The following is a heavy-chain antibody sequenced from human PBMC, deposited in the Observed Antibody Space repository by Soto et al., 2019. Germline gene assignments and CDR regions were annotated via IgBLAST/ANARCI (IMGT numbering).Heavy chain of an antibody. Sequence: GGFLRLSCAASGFTFSSYAMSWVRQAPGKGLEWVSAISGSGGSTYYADSVKGRFTISRDNSKNTLYLQMNSLRAEDTAVYYCAKESHGRYYYYYYMDVWGKGTTVTVSS. CDR3: AKESHGRYYYYYYMDV. CDR1: GFTFSSYA. D-gene: IGHD1-26*01. CDR2: ISGSGGST. V-gene: IGHV3-23*01. J-gene: IGHJ6*03.